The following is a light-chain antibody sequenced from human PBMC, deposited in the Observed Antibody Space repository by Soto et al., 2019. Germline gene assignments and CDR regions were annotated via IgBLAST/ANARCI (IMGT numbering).Light chain of an antibody. CDR2: EVS. CDR1: SSDVGGYNY. Sequence: QSALTQPASVSGSPGQSITISCTGTSSDVGGYNYVSWYQQHPGKAPKLMIYEVSNRPSGFSNRYSGSKSGNTATLTISWLQAEDEADYYCSSYTSSSTWVFCGGTKVTVL. J-gene: IGLJ3*02. CDR3: SSYTSSSTWV. V-gene: IGLV2-14*01.